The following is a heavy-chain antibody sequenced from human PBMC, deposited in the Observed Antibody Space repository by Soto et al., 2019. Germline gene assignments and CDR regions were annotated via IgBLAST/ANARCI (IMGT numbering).Heavy chain of an antibody. CDR1: GYTFTSYG. CDR2: ISAYNGNT. J-gene: IGHJ4*02. CDR3: AKPALYSSSYYYFDY. D-gene: IGHD6-13*01. Sequence: ASVKVSCKASGYTFTSYGISWVRQAPGQGLEWMGWISAYNGNTNYAQKLQGRVTMTTDTSTSTAYMELRSLRSDDTALYYCAKPALYSSSYYYFDYWGQGTLVTVSS. V-gene: IGHV1-18*01.